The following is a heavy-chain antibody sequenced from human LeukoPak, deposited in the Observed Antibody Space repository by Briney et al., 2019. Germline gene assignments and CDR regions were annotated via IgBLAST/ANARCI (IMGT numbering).Heavy chain of an antibody. V-gene: IGHV4-39*07. CDR3: ARGPGCSGGSCYLQFDY. D-gene: IGHD2-15*01. Sequence: SETLSLTCAVSGASISGSGYYLGWIRQPPGKGLEWIGNIYYTGNTYYNASLQSRVTISIDTSKNQFSLKLSSVTAADTAVYYCARGPGCSGGSCYLQFDYWGQGTLVTVSS. J-gene: IGHJ4*02. CDR1: GASISGSGYY. CDR2: IYYTGNT.